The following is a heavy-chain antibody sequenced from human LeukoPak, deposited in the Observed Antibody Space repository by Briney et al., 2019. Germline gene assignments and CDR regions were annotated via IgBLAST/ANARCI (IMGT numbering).Heavy chain of an antibody. Sequence: GASVTVSCTASGYTFTSYGISWVRQAPGQGLEWMGWISAYNGNTNYAQKFQGRVTITRDTSASTAYMELSSLRSEDTAVYYCARDLPGYSIALYYYYGMDVWGQGTTVTVSS. CDR1: GYTFTSYG. J-gene: IGHJ6*02. CDR2: ISAYNGNT. V-gene: IGHV1-18*01. D-gene: IGHD6-13*01. CDR3: ARDLPGYSIALYYYYGMDV.